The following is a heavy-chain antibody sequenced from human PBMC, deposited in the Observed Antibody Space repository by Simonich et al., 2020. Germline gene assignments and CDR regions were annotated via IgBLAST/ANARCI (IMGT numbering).Heavy chain of an antibody. J-gene: IGHJ4*02. D-gene: IGHD6-13*01. V-gene: IGHV4-4*07. CDR3: ARSQYSSSWYLIDY. CDR1: GGSISSYY. CDR2: IYISGSN. Sequence: QVQLQESGPGLVKPSETLSLTCTVSGGSISSYYWSWIRLPAGKGMEWIGRIYISGSNNYNPALTSRVTIYVDKSKNQFSLKLSSVTAADTAVYYGARSQYSSSWYLIDYWGQGTLVTVSS.